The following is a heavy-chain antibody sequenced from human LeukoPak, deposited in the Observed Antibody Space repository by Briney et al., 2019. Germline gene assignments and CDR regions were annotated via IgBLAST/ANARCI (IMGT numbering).Heavy chain of an antibody. J-gene: IGHJ4*02. CDR3: ARTTTGLDY. CDR1: GFTFSSYA. CDR2: IYSGGST. Sequence: GGSLRLSCSASGFTFSSYAMHWVRQAPGKGLEWVSVIYSGGSTYYADSVKGRFTISRDNSKNTLYLQMNSLRAEDTAVYYCARTTTGLDYWGQGTLVTVSS. D-gene: IGHD4-17*01. V-gene: IGHV3-53*01.